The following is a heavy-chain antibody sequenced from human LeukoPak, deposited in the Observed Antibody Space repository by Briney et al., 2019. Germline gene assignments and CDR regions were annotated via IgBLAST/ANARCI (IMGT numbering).Heavy chain of an antibody. CDR1: GYTFSTYG. CDR3: ARDTGTSPPDY. V-gene: IGHV1-18*01. J-gene: IGHJ4*02. Sequence: ASVKVSCKASGYTFSTYGISWVRQAPGHGLEWMGWISAYSGNTNYAQKVQGRVTMTTDTSTSTAYMELRSLRSDDTAVYYCARDTGTSPPDYWGRGTLVTVSS. D-gene: IGHD2-8*02. CDR2: ISAYSGNT.